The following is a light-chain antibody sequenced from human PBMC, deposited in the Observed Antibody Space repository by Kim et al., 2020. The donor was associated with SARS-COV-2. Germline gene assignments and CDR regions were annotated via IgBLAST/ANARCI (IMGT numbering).Light chain of an antibody. J-gene: IGKJ5*01. Sequence: EIVLTQSPGTLSLSPGERATLSCRASQSVTSSYLSWYRQKHGQAPKLLIYGASSRATGIPDRFSGSGSGTDFTLTISRLEPEDFAVYYCQQYGSSPLITFGQGTRLEIK. CDR2: GAS. V-gene: IGKV3-20*01. CDR1: QSVTSSY. CDR3: QQYGSSPLIT.